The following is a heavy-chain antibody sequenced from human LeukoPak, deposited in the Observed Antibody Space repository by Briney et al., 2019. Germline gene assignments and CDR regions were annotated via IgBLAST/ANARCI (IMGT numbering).Heavy chain of an antibody. Sequence: GASVKVSCKASGYTFTSYDINWVRQATGQGLESMGWMNPNSGNTGYAQKFQGRVTITRNTSISTAYMELSSLRSEDTAVYYCARGSSGYSSSWDFDPWGQGTLVTVSS. CDR1: GYTFTSYD. CDR2: MNPNSGNT. CDR3: ARGSSGYSSSWDFDP. D-gene: IGHD6-13*01. J-gene: IGHJ5*02. V-gene: IGHV1-8*03.